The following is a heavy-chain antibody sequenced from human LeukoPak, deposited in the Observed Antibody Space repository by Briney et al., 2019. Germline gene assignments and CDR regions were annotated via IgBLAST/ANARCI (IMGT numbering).Heavy chain of an antibody. J-gene: IGHJ4*02. D-gene: IGHD1-26*01. CDR1: GFTFDDYG. Sequence: GGSLRLSCAASGFTFDDYGMSWVRQAPGKGLEWVSGINWNGGSTGYADSVKGRFTISRDNAKNSLYLQMSSLRAEDTALYHCARGIVGATFDYWGQGTLVTVSS. CDR2: INWNGGST. CDR3: ARGIVGATFDY. V-gene: IGHV3-20*01.